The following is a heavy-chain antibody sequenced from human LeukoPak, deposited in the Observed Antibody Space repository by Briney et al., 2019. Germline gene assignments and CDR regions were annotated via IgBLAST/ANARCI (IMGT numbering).Heavy chain of an antibody. CDR2: IWHGQKKE. V-gene: IGHV3-33*08. CDR1: GFTFSSYS. Sequence: GGSLRLSCAASGFTFSSYSMNWVRQAPGKGLEWVAVIWHGQKKEYYADSVKGRFTISRDNSKNTLDLQLRSLRAEDTAVYYCARADNGSGSYAFDIWGQGTRVTVSS. J-gene: IGHJ3*02. D-gene: IGHD3-10*01. CDR3: ARADNGSGSYAFDI.